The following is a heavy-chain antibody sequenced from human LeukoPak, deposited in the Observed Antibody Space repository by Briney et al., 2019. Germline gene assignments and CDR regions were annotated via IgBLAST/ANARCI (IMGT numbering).Heavy chain of an antibody. CDR2: IYYSGST. Sequence: SETLSLTCTVSGGSISTSGYYWGWIRQPPGEGLEWIGIIYYSGSTYYNPSLKSRVTLSVDASRNQFSLKLSSVTAADTAVYYCARLSYCIGWTCFHDYWGQGTLVTVSS. CDR3: ARLSYCIGWTCFHDY. J-gene: IGHJ4*02. D-gene: IGHD2-15*01. CDR1: GGSISTSGYY. V-gene: IGHV4-39*01.